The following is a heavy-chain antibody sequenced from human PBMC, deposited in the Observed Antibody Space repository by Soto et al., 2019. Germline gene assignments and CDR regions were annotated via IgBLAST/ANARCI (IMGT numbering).Heavy chain of an antibody. J-gene: IGHJ4*02. V-gene: IGHV1-18*04. CDR1: GYTFTSYG. Sequence: QVQLVQSGAEVKKPGASVKVSCKASGYTFTSYGISWVQQAPGQGPEWMGWISGHNGNTNHPQSLQGRVTMTTDTSRNTAYMELRSLRSDDTAVYYCARHRFNYYDNTVYYYFDYWGQGTRVTVSS. CDR3: ARHRFNYYDNTVYYYFDY. CDR2: ISGHNGNT. D-gene: IGHD3-22*01.